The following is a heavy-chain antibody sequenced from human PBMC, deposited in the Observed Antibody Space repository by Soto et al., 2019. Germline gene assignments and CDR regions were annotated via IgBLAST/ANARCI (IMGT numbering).Heavy chain of an antibody. CDR2: ISAYNGLT. CDR1: GYPFTSYG. V-gene: IGHV1-18*01. J-gene: IGHJ5*02. CDR3: ARRDYGEGSTRFYP. Sequence: QVQLVQSGAEVKKPGASLKVSCKASGYPFTSYGISWVRQAPGQGLEWVGWISAYNGLTRYAQSLQGRVTMTTDSATTTAYMELRSLTSDDTAVYSCARRDYGEGSTRFYPWCHGTLVTVSS. D-gene: IGHD4-17*01.